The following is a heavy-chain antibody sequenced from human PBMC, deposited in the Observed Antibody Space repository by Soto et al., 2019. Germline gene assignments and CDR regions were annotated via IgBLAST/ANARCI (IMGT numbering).Heavy chain of an antibody. D-gene: IGHD6-19*01. CDR2: IWYDGSNK. J-gene: IGHJ6*02. Sequence: QVQLVESGGGVVQPGRSLRLSCAASGFTFSSYGMHWVRQAPGKGLEWVAVIWYDGSNKYYADSVKGRFTISRDNSKNTLYLQMNSLRAEDTAVYYCARDRVAVAGYYYYGMDVWGQGTTVTVSS. V-gene: IGHV3-33*01. CDR1: GFTFSSYG. CDR3: ARDRVAVAGYYYYGMDV.